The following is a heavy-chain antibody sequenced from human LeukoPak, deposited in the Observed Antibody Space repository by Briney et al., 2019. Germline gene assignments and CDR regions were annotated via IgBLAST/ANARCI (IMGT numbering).Heavy chain of an antibody. CDR1: GGSVSRNSDY. J-gene: IGHJ4*02. V-gene: IGHV4-39*07. CDR3: ARLAWGRLDY. D-gene: IGHD7-27*01. Sequence: SETLSLTCTVSGGSVSRNSDYWGWIRQPPGKGLEWIGSIYYGGSTYYNPSLKSRVTISVDTSRNQFSLKLSSVTAADTAVYYCARLAWGRLDYWGQGTLVTVSS. CDR2: IYYGGST.